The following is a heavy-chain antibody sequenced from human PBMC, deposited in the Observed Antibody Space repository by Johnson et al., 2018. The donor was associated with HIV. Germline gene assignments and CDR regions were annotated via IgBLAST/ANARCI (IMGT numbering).Heavy chain of an antibody. Sequence: QVQLVESGGGVVQPGRSLRLSCAASRFTFSSYAMHWVRQAPGKGLEWVAVIWYDGRNRYYADSVKGRFTISRDNSKNTLYLQMNSLRAEDTAVYYCAKDRGSYYFYAFDIWGQGTMVTVSS. J-gene: IGHJ3*02. V-gene: IGHV3-33*06. CDR1: RFTFSSYA. CDR2: IWYDGRNR. D-gene: IGHD1-26*01. CDR3: AKDRGSYYFYAFDI.